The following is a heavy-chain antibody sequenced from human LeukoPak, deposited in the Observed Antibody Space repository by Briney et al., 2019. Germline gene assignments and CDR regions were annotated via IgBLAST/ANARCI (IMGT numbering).Heavy chain of an antibody. D-gene: IGHD5-12*01. J-gene: IGHJ3*02. Sequence: GASVKVSCKASGYTFTGYYMHWVRQAPGQGLEWMGWINPNSGGTNYAQKFQGRVTMTRDTSISTAYMELSRLRSDDTAVYYCARGGDSGYVRDAFDIWGQGTMVTVSS. CDR3: ARGGDSGYVRDAFDI. CDR1: GYTFTGYY. V-gene: IGHV1-2*02. CDR2: INPNSGGT.